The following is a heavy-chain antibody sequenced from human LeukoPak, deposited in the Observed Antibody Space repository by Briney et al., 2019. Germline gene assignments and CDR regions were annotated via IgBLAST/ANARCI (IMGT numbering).Heavy chain of an antibody. V-gene: IGHV4-61*02. D-gene: IGHD3-22*01. Sequence: SQTLSLTCTVSGGSISSGSYYWSWIRQPAGKGLEWIGRIYTSGSTNYNPSLKSRVTISVDTSKNQFSLKLSSVTAADTAVYYCAREGFRGNGFYLPFDYWGQGTLVTVSS. CDR2: IYTSGST. J-gene: IGHJ4*02. CDR1: GGSISSGSYY. CDR3: AREGFRGNGFYLPFDY.